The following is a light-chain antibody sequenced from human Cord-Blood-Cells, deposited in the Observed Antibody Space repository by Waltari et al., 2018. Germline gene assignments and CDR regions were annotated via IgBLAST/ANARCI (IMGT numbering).Light chain of an antibody. CDR3: QQYGSLLT. Sequence: EIVFTQSPGTLALSPGGRATLSCRARPIVSSSYLAWYQQKPGQAPRLLIYGASSRATGIPDRFSGSGSGTDFTLTISRLEPEDFAVYYCQQYGSLLTFGGGTKVEIK. CDR1: PIVSSSY. J-gene: IGKJ4*01. CDR2: GAS. V-gene: IGKV3-20*01.